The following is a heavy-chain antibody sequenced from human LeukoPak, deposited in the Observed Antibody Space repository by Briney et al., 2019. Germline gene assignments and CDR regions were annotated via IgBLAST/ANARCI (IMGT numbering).Heavy chain of an antibody. D-gene: IGHD3-22*01. V-gene: IGHV1-69*05. Sequence: SVKVSCKASGGTFSSYAISWVRQAPGRGLEWMGGIIPIFGTANYAQKFQGRVTMTRDTSTSTVYMELSSLRSEDTAVYYCARVSGYDSGLFDYWGQGTLVTVSS. CDR3: ARVSGYDSGLFDY. J-gene: IGHJ4*02. CDR1: GGTFSSYA. CDR2: IIPIFGTA.